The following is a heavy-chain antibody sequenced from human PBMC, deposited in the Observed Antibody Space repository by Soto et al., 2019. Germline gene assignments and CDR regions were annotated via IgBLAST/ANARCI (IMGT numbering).Heavy chain of an antibody. CDR2: IYYSGST. V-gene: IGHV4-39*01. CDR1: GGSISSSSYY. J-gene: IGHJ4*02. D-gene: IGHD3-10*01. Sequence: QLQLQESGPGLVKPSETLSLTCTVSGGSISSSSYYWGWIRQPPGKGLEWTGSIYYSGSTYYNPSLESRVTISVDTSKNQFSLKLSSVTAADTAVYYCARNKRGGSMIRGVTDWGQGTLVTVSS. CDR3: ARNKRGGSMIRGVTD.